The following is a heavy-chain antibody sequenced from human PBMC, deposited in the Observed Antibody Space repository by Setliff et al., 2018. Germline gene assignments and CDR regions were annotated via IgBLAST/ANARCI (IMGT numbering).Heavy chain of an antibody. D-gene: IGHD1-1*01. CDR2: IYYSGTT. Sequence: SETLSLTCTVSGGSVSSSSYYWGWIRQPPGKGLEWIGTIYYSGTTYYSPSLKSRVTISVDTSKNQFSLKLTSVTAADAAVYYCARQLRTGTLAGGPPESWGQGTLVTVSS. V-gene: IGHV4-39*01. CDR3: ARQLRTGTLAGGPPES. J-gene: IGHJ5*02. CDR1: GGSVSSSSYY.